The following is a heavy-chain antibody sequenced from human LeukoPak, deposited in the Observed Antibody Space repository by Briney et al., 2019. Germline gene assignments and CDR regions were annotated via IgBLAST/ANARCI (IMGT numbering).Heavy chain of an antibody. CDR1: GFTFSSYG. V-gene: IGHV3-33*01. CDR3: ARDPTYYDILTGYSMGAFDI. CDR2: IWYDGSKK. D-gene: IGHD3-9*01. J-gene: IGHJ3*02. Sequence: PGGSLRLSCAASGFTFSSYGMHWVRQAPGKGLEWVAVIWYDGSKKYYADSVKGRFTISRDNSKNTLYLQMNSLRAEDTAVYYCARDPTYYDILTGYSMGAFDIWGQGTMVTVSP.